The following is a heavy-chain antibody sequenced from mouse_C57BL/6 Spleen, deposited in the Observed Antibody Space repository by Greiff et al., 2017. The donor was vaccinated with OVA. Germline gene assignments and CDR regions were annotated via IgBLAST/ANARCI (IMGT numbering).Heavy chain of an antibody. D-gene: IGHD1-1*01. Sequence: EVMLVESGEGLVKPGGSLKLSCAASGFTFSSYAMSWVRQTPEKRLEWVAYISSGGDYTDYADTVKGRSTITRDNARNTLYLQISSLKSEDTAMYYCTRAYYYGSSYWYFDVWGTGTTVTVSS. CDR3: TRAYYYGSSYWYFDV. J-gene: IGHJ1*03. CDR1: GFTFSSYA. CDR2: ISSGGDYT. V-gene: IGHV5-9-1*02.